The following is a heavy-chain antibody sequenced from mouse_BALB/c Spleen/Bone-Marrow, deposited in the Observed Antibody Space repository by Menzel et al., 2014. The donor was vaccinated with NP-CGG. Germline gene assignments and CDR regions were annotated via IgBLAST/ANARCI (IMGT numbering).Heavy chain of an antibody. Sequence: EVKVEESGGGLVQPGGSLKLSCAASGFTFSSYGMSWVRQTPDKRLELVATINSNGGSTYYPDSVKGRFTISRDNAKNTLYPQMSSLKSEDTAMYYCARSQAYYGNYFDYWGQGTTLTVSS. CDR2: INSNGGST. CDR3: ARSQAYYGNYFDY. CDR1: GFTFSSYG. D-gene: IGHD2-10*01. J-gene: IGHJ2*01. V-gene: IGHV5-6-3*01.